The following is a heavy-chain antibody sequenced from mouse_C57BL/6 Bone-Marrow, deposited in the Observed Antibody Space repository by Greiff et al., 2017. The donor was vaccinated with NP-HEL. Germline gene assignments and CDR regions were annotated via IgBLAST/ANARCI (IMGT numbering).Heavy chain of an antibody. Sequence: EVMLVESGGGLVKPGGSLKLSCAASGFTFSDYGMHWVRQAPEQGLEWVAYISSCSSTIYYADPVKGRFTISRDNAKNTLFLQMTSLRSEDTAMYYCARSYYGSPYCDYWGQDTTLTVSS. CDR3: ARSYYGSPYCDY. CDR2: ISSCSSTI. V-gene: IGHV5-17*01. J-gene: IGHJ2*01. D-gene: IGHD1-1*01. CDR1: GFTFSDYG.